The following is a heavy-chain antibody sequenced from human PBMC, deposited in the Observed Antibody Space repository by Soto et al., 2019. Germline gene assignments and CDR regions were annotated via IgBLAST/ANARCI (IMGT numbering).Heavy chain of an antibody. CDR3: TTYHGDYNFDH. D-gene: IGHD4-17*01. Sequence: QVQLVQSGAEVKKPGASVKVSCKVSGYTLNEVAMHWVRQAPGKGLEWLGGFDPDEAETIYAQHFQGRVTMTEDTSTDTVYMELSSLISEDTALYFCTTYHGDYNFDHWGQGTLVNVSS. CDR1: GYTLNEVA. J-gene: IGHJ5*02. CDR2: FDPDEAET. V-gene: IGHV1-24*01.